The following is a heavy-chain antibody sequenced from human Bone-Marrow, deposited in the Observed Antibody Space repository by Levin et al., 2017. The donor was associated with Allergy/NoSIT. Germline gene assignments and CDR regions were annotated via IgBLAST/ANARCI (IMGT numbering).Heavy chain of an antibody. CDR3: ARPPKKYGGSGGPWFDP. J-gene: IGHJ5*02. CDR2: IWYDGSNK. CDR1: GFTFSSYG. Sequence: PGGSLRLSCAASGFTFSSYGMHWVRQAPGKGLEWVAVIWYDGSNKYYADSVKGRFTISRDNSKNTLYLQMNSLRAEDTAVYYCARPPKKYGGSGGPWFDPWGQGTLVTVSS. D-gene: IGHD3-10*01. V-gene: IGHV3-33*01.